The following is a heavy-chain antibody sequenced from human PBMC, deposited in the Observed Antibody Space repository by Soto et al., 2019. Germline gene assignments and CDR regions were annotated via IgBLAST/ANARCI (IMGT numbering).Heavy chain of an antibody. Sequence: QVQLQESGPGLVKPSETLSLTCTVSGGSISSYYWSWIRQPPGKGLEWIGYIYYSGSTNYNPSLKSRVTISVDPSKNQFSLKLSSVTAADTAVYYCARGGITMVRGYSYYGMDVWGQGTTVTVSS. CDR2: IYYSGST. V-gene: IGHV4-59*01. J-gene: IGHJ6*02. CDR3: ARGGITMVRGYSYYGMDV. D-gene: IGHD3-10*01. CDR1: GGSISSYY.